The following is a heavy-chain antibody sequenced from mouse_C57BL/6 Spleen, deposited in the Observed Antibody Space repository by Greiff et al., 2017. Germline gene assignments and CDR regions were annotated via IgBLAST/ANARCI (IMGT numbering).Heavy chain of an antibody. CDR1: GYTFTSYW. D-gene: IGHD2-1*01. Sequence: QVQLQQPGTELVKPGASVKLSCKASGYTFTSYWMHWVKQRPGKGLEWIGNINPSNGGTNYNEKFKSKATLTVDKSSSTADMQLSRLTSEDSAVYYCARLGYGNYDAMDYWGQGTSVTVSS. CDR3: ARLGYGNYDAMDY. V-gene: IGHV1-53*01. J-gene: IGHJ4*01. CDR2: INPSNGGT.